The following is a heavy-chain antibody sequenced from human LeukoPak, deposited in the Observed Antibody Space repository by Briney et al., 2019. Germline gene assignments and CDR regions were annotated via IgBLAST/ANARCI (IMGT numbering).Heavy chain of an antibody. CDR2: IYYSGST. CDR3: AREARYSSSSLGY. V-gene: IGHV4-39*07. D-gene: IGHD6-6*01. CDR1: GGSISSSSYY. J-gene: IGHJ4*02. Sequence: PSETLSLTCTVSGGSISSSSYYWGWLRQPPGKGLEWIGSIYYSGSTYYNPSLKIRVTISVDTSKNQFSLKLSSVTAADTAVYYCAREARYSSSSLGYWGQGTLVTVSS.